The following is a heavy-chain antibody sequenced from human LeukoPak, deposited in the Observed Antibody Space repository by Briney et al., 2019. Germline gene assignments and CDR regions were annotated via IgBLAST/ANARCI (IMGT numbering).Heavy chain of an antibody. V-gene: IGHV1-8*01. CDR2: MNPNSGNT. D-gene: IGHD3-3*01. J-gene: IGHJ6*02. Sequence: ASVKVSCKASGYTFTSYDINWVRQATGQGLEWMGWMNPNSGNTGYAQKFQGRVTMTRNTSISTAYMELSSLRSEDTAVYYCARGSTNFGVVPWSYGMDVWGQGTTVTVSS. CDR3: ARGSTNFGVVPWSYGMDV. CDR1: GYTFTSYD.